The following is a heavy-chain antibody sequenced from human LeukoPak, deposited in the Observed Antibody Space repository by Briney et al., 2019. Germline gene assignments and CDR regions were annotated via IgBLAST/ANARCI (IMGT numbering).Heavy chain of an antibody. CDR3: ARSYQGGYSYGPFDY. CDR2: IYYNGST. D-gene: IGHD5-18*01. V-gene: IGHV4-59*01. CDR1: GRSISTYF. J-gene: IGHJ4*02. Sequence: SETLSLTCTVSGRSISTYFWNWIRQPPGKGLEWIGYIYYNGSTNYNPSLKSRVTISVDTSKNQFSLKLSSVTAADTAVYYCARSYQGGYSYGPFDYWGQGTLVTVSS.